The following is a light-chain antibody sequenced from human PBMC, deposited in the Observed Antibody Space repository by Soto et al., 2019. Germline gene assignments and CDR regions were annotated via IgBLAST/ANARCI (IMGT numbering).Light chain of an antibody. J-gene: IGKJ1*01. CDR1: QSVSSTY. CDR3: QHFVNSLTWT. CDR2: GAS. Sequence: LVLTHSPATLSLSPAQRSTLSCRASQSVSSTYLIWYQQKPGQAHRLIIYGASSRATGVPDRFSGGGSGADFTLTISRLEPEDFAVYYCQHFVNSLTWTFDQGTKVDIK. V-gene: IGKV3-20*01.